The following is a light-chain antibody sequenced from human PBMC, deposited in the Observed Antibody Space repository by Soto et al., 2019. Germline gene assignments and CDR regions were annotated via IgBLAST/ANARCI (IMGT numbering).Light chain of an antibody. V-gene: IGLV1-40*01. J-gene: IGLJ2*01. CDR1: SSNIGAGYD. Sequence: QSVLTQPPSVSGAPGQRVTISCTGSSSNIGAGYDVHWYQHLPGTAPKLLIYGNTNRPSGVPDRCSGSKSGTSASLAITGLQAEDEADYYCQSYDSSLSGSEVFGGGTKLTVL. CDR3: QSYDSSLSGSEV. CDR2: GNT.